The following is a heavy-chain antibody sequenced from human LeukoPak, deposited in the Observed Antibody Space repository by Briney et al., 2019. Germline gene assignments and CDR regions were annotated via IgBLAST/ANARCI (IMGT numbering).Heavy chain of an antibody. CDR3: AKESDGVVVAATPRNWFDP. CDR2: ISGSGGST. D-gene: IGHD2-15*01. J-gene: IGHJ5*02. Sequence: PGGSLRLSCAASGFTFSSYAMSWLRQAPGKGLEWVSAISGSGGSTYYAASVKGRFTISRDNSKNTLYLKVNSLRAEDTAVYYCAKESDGVVVAATPRNWFDPWGQGTLVTVSS. V-gene: IGHV3-23*01. CDR1: GFTFSSYA.